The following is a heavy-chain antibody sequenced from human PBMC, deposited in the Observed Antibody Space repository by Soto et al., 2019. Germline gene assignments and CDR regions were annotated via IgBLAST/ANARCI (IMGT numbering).Heavy chain of an antibody. Sequence: ASVKVSCKASGGTFSSYAISWVRQAPGQGLEWMGGIIPIFGTANYAQKFQGRVTITADESTSTAYMELSSLRSEDTAVYYCARDRYKTGDRYYFDYWGQGTLVTVSS. V-gene: IGHV1-69*13. D-gene: IGHD7-27*01. CDR1: GGTFSSYA. J-gene: IGHJ4*02. CDR2: IIPIFGTA. CDR3: ARDRYKTGDRYYFDY.